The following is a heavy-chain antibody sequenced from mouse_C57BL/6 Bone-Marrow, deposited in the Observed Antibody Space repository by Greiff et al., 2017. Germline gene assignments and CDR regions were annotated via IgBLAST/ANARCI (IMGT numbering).Heavy chain of an antibody. J-gene: IGHJ1*03. CDR3: ARSLLWLRRRDWYFDV. CDR2: INPNNGGT. D-gene: IGHD2-2*01. CDR1: GYTFTDYN. V-gene: IGHV1-18*01. Sequence: VQLQQSGPELVKPGASVKIPCKASGYTFTDYNMDWVKQSHGKSLEWIGDINPNNGGTIYNQKFKGKATLTVDTSSSTAYMELRSLTSEDTAVYYCARSLLWLRRRDWYFDVWGTGTTVTVSS.